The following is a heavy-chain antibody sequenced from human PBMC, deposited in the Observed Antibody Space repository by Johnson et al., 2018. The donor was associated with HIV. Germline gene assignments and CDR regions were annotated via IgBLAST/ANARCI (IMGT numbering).Heavy chain of an antibody. CDR3: ARRYCSSTSCYKGRAFDI. D-gene: IGHD2-2*02. CDR2: ISYDGSNK. V-gene: IGHV3-30*14. CDR1: GFTFSSYA. Sequence: QVQLVESGGGVVQPGRSLRLSCAASGFTFSSYAMHWVRQAPGKGLEWVAFISYDGSNKYYADSVKGRFTISRDNSKNTLYLQMNSLRAEDTAVYYCARRYCSSTSCYKGRAFDIWGQGTMVTVSS. J-gene: IGHJ3*02.